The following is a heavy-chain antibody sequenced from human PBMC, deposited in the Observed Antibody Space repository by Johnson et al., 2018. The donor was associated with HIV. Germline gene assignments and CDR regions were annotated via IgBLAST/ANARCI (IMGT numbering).Heavy chain of an antibody. V-gene: IGHV3-20*04. Sequence: VLLVESGGGVVQPGRSLRLSCVASGFMFADYGMSWVRQVPGKGLEWVSGVNWNGGSTGYADSAKGRFTISRDNSKNTLYLQMNSLRVEDTAVYYCARINVDTTFYRAFDIWGQGTMVTVSS. J-gene: IGHJ3*02. CDR1: GFMFADYG. CDR2: VNWNGGST. D-gene: IGHD5-18*01. CDR3: ARINVDTTFYRAFDI.